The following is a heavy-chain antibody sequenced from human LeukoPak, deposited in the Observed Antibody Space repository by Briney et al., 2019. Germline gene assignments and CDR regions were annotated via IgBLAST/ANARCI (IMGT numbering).Heavy chain of an antibody. V-gene: IGHV3-21*01. D-gene: IGHD6-13*01. CDR1: GFTFSSYS. Sequence: PGGSLRLSCAASGFTFSSYSMNWVRQAPGKGLEWVSSISSSSSYIYYADSVKGRFTISRDNAKNSLYLQMNSLRAEDTAVYYCARDRQQQLDDYYYYYMDVWGKGTTVTVSS. CDR2: ISSSSSYI. CDR3: ARDRQQQLDDYYYYYMDV. J-gene: IGHJ6*03.